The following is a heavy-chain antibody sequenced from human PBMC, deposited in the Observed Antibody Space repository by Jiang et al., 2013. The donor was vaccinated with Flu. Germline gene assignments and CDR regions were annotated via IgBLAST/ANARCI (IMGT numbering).Heavy chain of an antibody. V-gene: IGHV1-2*02. CDR2: INPNSGGT. J-gene: IGHJ4*02. Sequence: EVKKPGASVKVSCKASGYTFTDYYMHWVRQAPGQGLEWMGWINPNSGGTNYAQKFQGRVTMTRDTSISTAYMELSRLRSDDTAVYYCARIGYSGWYEFAYWGQGTLVTVSS. CDR1: GYTFTDYY. CDR3: ARIGYSGWYEFAY. D-gene: IGHD6-19*01.